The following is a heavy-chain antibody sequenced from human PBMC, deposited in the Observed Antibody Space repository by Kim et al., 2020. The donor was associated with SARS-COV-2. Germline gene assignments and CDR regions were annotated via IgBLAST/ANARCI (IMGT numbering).Heavy chain of an antibody. D-gene: IGHD2-2*01. CDR1: GFTFDDYA. CDR2: ISWNSGSI. J-gene: IGHJ6*02. V-gene: IGHV3-9*01. Sequence: GGSLRLSCAASGFTFDDYAMHWVRQAPGKGLEWVSGISWNSGSIGYADSVKGRFTISRDNAKNSLYLQMNSLRAEDTALYYCAKGYCSSTSCYFPYYYYGMDVWGQGTTVTVSS. CDR3: AKGYCSSTSCYFPYYYYGMDV.